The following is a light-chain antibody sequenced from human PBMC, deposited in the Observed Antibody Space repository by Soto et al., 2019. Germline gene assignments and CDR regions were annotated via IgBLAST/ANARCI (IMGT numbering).Light chain of an antibody. J-gene: IGKJ1*01. CDR1: QSVRSRY. CDR3: QQYGNSPWT. Sequence: EVVLTQSPATLSLSPGERATLSCGASQSVRSRYLAWYQQRPGLAPRLLIYDASIRATGIPDRFSGSGSGTDFTLSISSLEPEDFAVYTCQQYGNSPWTFGQGAKVEIK. CDR2: DAS. V-gene: IGKV3D-20*01.